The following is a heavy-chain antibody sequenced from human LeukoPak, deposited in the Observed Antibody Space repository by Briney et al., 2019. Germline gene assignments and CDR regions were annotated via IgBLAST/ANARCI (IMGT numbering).Heavy chain of an antibody. D-gene: IGHD3-22*01. CDR1: GFTFSSYA. Sequence: GGSLRLSCAASGFTFSSYAMSWVRQAPGKGLEWVSAISGSGGSTYYADSVKGRFTISRDNSKNTLYLQMNSLRAEDTAVYYCGKDLFWGLHYYDSSGYYHGYWGQGTLVTVSS. CDR3: GKDLFWGLHYYDSSGYYHGY. CDR2: ISGSGGST. J-gene: IGHJ4*02. V-gene: IGHV3-23*01.